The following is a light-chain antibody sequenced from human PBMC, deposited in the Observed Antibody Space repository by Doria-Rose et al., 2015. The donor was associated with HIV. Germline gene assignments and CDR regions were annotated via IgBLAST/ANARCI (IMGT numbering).Light chain of an antibody. Sequence: IQLTQSPSSFSASTGDRVTITCRASQGISSYLAWYQQKPGKAPNLLIYPASTLQSGVPSRFGGSGSGTDFTLTISCLQSEDFATYYCQQYYSYPRAFGQGTRLEIK. V-gene: IGKV1-8*01. CDR2: PAS. J-gene: IGKJ5*01. CDR3: QQYYSYPRA. CDR1: QGISSY.